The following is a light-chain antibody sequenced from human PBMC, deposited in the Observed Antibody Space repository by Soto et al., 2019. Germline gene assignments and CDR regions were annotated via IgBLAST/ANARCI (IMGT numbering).Light chain of an antibody. J-gene: IGKJ1*01. CDR1: QSVTSY. CDR2: GAS. Sequence: DIQMTQSPSSLSASAGDRVTITCRASQSVTSYLNWYQQKPGKAPELLNHGASRLQSGGPSRFSGGGSGTDCALTISRLQPEDSATYDGQQTVGTPQTFGQGTKVGIK. V-gene: IGKV1-39*01. CDR3: QQTVGTPQT.